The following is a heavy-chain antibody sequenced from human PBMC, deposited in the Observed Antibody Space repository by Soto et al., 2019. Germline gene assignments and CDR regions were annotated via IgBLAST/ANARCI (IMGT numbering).Heavy chain of an antibody. D-gene: IGHD6-13*01. J-gene: IGHJ6*02. Sequence: VGSLRLSCAASGFTFSSYSMNWVRQAPGKGLEWVSSISSSSSYIYYADSVKGRFTISRDNAKNSLYLQMNSLRAEDTAVYYCARDGTFGSSWFMDVWGQGTTVTVSS. V-gene: IGHV3-21*03. CDR3: ARDGTFGSSWFMDV. CDR2: ISSSSSYI. CDR1: GFTFSSYS.